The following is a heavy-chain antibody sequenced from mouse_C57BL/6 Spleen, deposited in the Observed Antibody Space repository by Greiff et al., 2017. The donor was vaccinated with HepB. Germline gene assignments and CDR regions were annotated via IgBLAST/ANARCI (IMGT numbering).Heavy chain of an antibody. CDR2: IDPSDSYT. Sequence: QVQLQQPGAELVMPGASVKLSCKASGYTFTSYWMHWVKQRPGQGLEWIGEIDPSDSYTNYNQKFKGKSTLTVDKSSSTAYMQLSSLTSEDSAVYCCARWYHPLDYWGQGTTLTVSS. J-gene: IGHJ2*01. CDR3: ARWYHPLDY. D-gene: IGHD1-1*02. CDR1: GYTFTSYW. V-gene: IGHV1-69*01.